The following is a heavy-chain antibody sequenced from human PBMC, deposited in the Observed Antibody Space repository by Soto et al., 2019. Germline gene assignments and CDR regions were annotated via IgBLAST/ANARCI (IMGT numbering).Heavy chain of an antibody. Sequence: PSETLSLTCTVSGGSTSSGGFYWSWIRQHPGKGLEWIGYIYYSGISYYNPSLKSRVSISLDMSRNQFSMTLNSVTAADTAVYYCARNGYTYGMDVWGQGATVTVSS. CDR1: GGSTSSGGFY. J-gene: IGHJ6*02. D-gene: IGHD5-18*01. V-gene: IGHV4-31*03. CDR2: IYYSGIS. CDR3: ARNGYTYGMDV.